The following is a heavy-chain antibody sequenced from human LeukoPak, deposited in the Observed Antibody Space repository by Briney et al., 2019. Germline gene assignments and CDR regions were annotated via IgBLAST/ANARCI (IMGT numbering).Heavy chain of an antibody. CDR2: IFYSGNT. J-gene: IGHJ4*02. Sequence: SETLSLTCTVSGGSINSSSYYWGWIRQPPGKGLEWIGSIFYSGNTYDNPSLKSRVTISVDTSKNQFALKLNSVTAADTAVYYCARHRSKWLQSSFDYWGQGTLVTVSS. D-gene: IGHD5-24*01. V-gene: IGHV4-39*01. CDR1: GGSINSSSYY. CDR3: ARHRSKWLQSSFDY.